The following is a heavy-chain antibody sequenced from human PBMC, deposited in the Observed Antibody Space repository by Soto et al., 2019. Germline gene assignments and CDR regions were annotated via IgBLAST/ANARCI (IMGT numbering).Heavy chain of an antibody. D-gene: IGHD2-21*01. CDR1: GGSLGDVY. J-gene: IGHJ4*02. CDR3: ARHGGDVVMVRD. Sequence: QVKLQESGRGLVKPSETLSLSCTVSGGSLGDVYWTWIRQPPGKEMEWIGYISTTGVTNYSPSLKCRVTMSTDTSKNQFSLNLCSVTAADTAIYFCARHGGDVVMVRDWGQGIQVTVSS. V-gene: IGHV4-59*08. CDR2: ISTTGVT.